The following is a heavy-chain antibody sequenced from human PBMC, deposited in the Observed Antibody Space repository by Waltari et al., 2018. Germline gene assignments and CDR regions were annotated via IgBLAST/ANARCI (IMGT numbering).Heavy chain of an antibody. CDR3: ARDSVGYCSSTSCEPPFDY. CDR1: GGSISSSSYY. D-gene: IGHD2-2*01. J-gene: IGHJ4*02. Sequence: QLQLQESGPGLVKPSETLSLTCTVSGGSISSSSYYWGWIRQPPGKGLEWIGSIHYSGSTYYNPSLKSRVTISVDTSKNQFSLKLSSVTAADTAVYYCARDSVGYCSSTSCEPPFDYWGQGTLVTVSS. V-gene: IGHV4-39*07. CDR2: IHYSGST.